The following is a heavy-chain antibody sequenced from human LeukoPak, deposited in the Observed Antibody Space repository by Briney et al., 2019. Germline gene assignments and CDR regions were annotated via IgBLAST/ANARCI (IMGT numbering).Heavy chain of an antibody. D-gene: IGHD5-18*01. V-gene: IGHV4-39*01. Sequence: SETLSRTCTVSGGSLSSSIYYWGWVRQPPGKGLEWIGSIYNSASTYYNPSLKSRVTISVDTSKNQFSLKLNSVTAADTAVYYCARRSRRDQLWHGMDVWGQGTTVTVSS. CDR2: IYNSAST. CDR1: GGSLSSSIYY. J-gene: IGHJ6*02. CDR3: ARRSRRDQLWHGMDV.